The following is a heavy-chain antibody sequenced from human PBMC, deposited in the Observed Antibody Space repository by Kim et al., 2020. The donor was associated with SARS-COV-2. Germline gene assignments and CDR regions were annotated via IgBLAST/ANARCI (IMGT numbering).Heavy chain of an antibody. Sequence: GGSLRLSCAASGFTFSSYAMSWVRRAPGKGLEWVSAISGSGGSTYYADSVKGRFTISRDNSKNTLYLQMNSLRAEDTAVYYCAKGSVITIFGVVTIEGNYFDYWGQGTLVTVSS. J-gene: IGHJ4*02. CDR1: GFTFSSYA. CDR2: ISGSGGST. D-gene: IGHD3-3*01. CDR3: AKGSVITIFGVVTIEGNYFDY. V-gene: IGHV3-23*01.